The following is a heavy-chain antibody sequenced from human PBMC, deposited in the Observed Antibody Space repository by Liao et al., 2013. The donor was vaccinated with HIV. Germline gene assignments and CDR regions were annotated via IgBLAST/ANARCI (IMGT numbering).Heavy chain of an antibody. CDR3: ATVQRGSAPLYYFDY. CDR2: IYYSGST. CDR1: GGSISSSSYY. Sequence: QLQLQESGPGLVKPSETLSLTCTVSGGSISSSSYYWGWIRQPPGKGLEWIGSIYYSGSTYYNPSLKSRVTISVDTSKNQFSLKLSSVTAADTAVYYCATVQRGSAPLYYFDYWGQGALVTVSS. J-gene: IGHJ4*02. D-gene: IGHD3-10*01. V-gene: IGHV4-39*07.